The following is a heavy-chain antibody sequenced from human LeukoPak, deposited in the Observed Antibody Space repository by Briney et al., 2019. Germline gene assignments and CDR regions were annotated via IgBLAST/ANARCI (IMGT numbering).Heavy chain of an antibody. CDR1: GYTFTSYY. J-gene: IGHJ3*02. Sequence: ASVKVSCKASGYTFTSYYMHWVRQAPGQGLEWMGIINPSGGSTSYAQKFQGRVTMTRDTSTSTVYMELSSLRSEDTAVCYCARDLARVDAFDIWGQGTMVTVSS. V-gene: IGHV1-46*01. CDR3: ARDLARVDAFDI. CDR2: INPSGGST.